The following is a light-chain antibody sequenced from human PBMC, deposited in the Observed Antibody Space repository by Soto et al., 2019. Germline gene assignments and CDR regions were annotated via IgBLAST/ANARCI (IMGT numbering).Light chain of an antibody. J-gene: IGKJ2*01. CDR3: QQRSNWQYT. CDR2: DTS. V-gene: IGKV3-11*01. CDR1: QSVSGY. Sequence: EIVLTQSPATLSLSPGERATLSCRASQSVSGYSAWYQQKPGHAPRLLIYDTSNRATGIPARFSGSGSGTDFTLTISGLEPEDFAVYYCQQRSNWQYTFGLGTRLEIK.